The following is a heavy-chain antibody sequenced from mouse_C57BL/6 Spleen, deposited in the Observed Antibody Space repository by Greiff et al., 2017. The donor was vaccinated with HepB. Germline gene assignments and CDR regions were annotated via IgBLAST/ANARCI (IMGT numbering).Heavy chain of an antibody. J-gene: IGHJ3*01. CDR2: INPSSGYT. CDR1: GYTFTSYT. D-gene: IGHD2-3*01. V-gene: IGHV1-4*01. CDR3: ARDDDGCPFAY. Sequence: QVQLQQSGAELARPGASVKMSCKASGYTFTSYTMHWVKQRPGQGLEWIGYINPSSGYTKYNQKFKDKATLTADKSSSTAYMQLSSLTSEDSAVYYCARDDDGCPFAYWGQGTLVTVSA.